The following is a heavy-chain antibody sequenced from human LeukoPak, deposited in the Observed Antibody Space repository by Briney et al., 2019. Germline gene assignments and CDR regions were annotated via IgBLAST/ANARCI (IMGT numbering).Heavy chain of an antibody. J-gene: IGHJ4*02. CDR3: ASGTTDIVVVPATLRNYYFDY. D-gene: IGHD2-2*01. V-gene: IGHV1-69*06. CDR2: IIPMFGTA. Sequence: SVKVSCKASGGTFSSYGMSWVRQAPRQGLEWMEGIIPMFGTAKYAQKFQGRVTITADKSTSTAYMELSSLRSEDTAVYYCASGTTDIVVVPATLRNYYFDYWGQGTLVTVSS. CDR1: GGTFSSYG.